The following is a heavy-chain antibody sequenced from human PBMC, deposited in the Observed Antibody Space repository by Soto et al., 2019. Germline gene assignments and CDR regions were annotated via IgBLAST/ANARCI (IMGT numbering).Heavy chain of an antibody. V-gene: IGHV3-33*01. CDR3: ARGPPPYCTNGVCSIDY. Sequence: GGSMRLSCAASGFTFSSYGMHWVRQAPGKGLEWVAVIWYDGSNKYYADSVKGRFTISRDNSKNTLYLQMNSLRAEDTAVYYCARGPPPYCTNGVCSIDYWGQGTLVTVSS. CDR1: GFTFSSYG. J-gene: IGHJ4*02. D-gene: IGHD2-8*01. CDR2: IWYDGSNK.